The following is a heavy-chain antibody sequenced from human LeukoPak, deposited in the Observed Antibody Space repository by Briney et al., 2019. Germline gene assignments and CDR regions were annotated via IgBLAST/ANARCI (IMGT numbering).Heavy chain of an antibody. J-gene: IGHJ4*02. Sequence: GGSLRLSCAASGFTFSSYAMSWVRLAPGKGQEWVSGLSGSGGSTYYADSVKGRFTISRDNSKNTLYLQMNSLRAEDTAVYYCAKGMGLYYDSSGYYYPFDYWGQGTLVTVSS. V-gene: IGHV3-23*01. CDR1: GFTFSSYA. CDR2: LSGSGGST. D-gene: IGHD3-22*01. CDR3: AKGMGLYYDSSGYYYPFDY.